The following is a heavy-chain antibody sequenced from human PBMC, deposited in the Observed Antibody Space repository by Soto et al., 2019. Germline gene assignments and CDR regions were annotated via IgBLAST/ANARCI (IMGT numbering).Heavy chain of an antibody. J-gene: IGHJ4*02. Sequence: VGSLRLSCAASGFTFSSYSMNWVRQAPGKGLEWVSYISSSSSTIYYADSVKGRFTISRDNAKNSLYLQMNSLRDEDTAVYYCARDSPYYDSSGYKDYWGQGTLVTVSS. CDR3: ARDSPYYDSSGYKDY. CDR2: ISSSSSTI. D-gene: IGHD3-22*01. CDR1: GFTFSSYS. V-gene: IGHV3-48*02.